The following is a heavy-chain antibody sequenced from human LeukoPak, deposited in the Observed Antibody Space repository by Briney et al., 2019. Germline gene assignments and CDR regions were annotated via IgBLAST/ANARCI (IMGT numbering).Heavy chain of an antibody. CDR3: ARGARLQPMGEF. CDR2: IFSSSTYI. J-gene: IGHJ4*02. CDR1: GFAFNTYS. V-gene: IGHV3-21*04. Sequence: GGSLRLSCAASGFAFNTYSMNWVRQAPGKGLEWVSFIFSSSTYIYYTDSVKGRFTVSRDNSKTTMFLQMNSLRVEDTALYYCARGARLQPMGEFWGQGTLVTVSS. D-gene: IGHD4-11*01.